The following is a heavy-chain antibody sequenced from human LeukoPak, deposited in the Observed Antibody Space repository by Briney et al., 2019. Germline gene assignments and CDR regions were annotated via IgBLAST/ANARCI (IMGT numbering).Heavy chain of an antibody. Sequence: SETLSLTCTVSGGSISSGSYYWSWIRQPAGKGLEWIGRIYTSGSTNYNPSLKSRVTISVDTSKNQFSLKLSSVTAADTAVYYCARDSNWNVMWGQGTLVTVSS. CDR1: GGSISSGSYY. CDR3: ARDSNWNVM. CDR2: IYTSGST. J-gene: IGHJ4*02. D-gene: IGHD1-20*01. V-gene: IGHV4-61*02.